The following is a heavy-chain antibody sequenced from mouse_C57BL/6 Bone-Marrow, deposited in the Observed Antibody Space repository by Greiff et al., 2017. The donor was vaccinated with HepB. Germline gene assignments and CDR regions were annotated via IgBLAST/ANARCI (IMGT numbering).Heavy chain of an antibody. Sequence: DVKLQESGGDLVKPGGSLKLSCAASGFTFSSYGMSWVRQTPDKRLEWVATISSGGSYTYYPDSVKGRFTISRDNAKNTLYLQMSSLKSEDTAMYYCARHYGSSYGYFDYWGQGTTLTVSS. D-gene: IGHD1-1*01. CDR2: ISSGGSYT. V-gene: IGHV5-6*02. J-gene: IGHJ2*01. CDR1: GFTFSSYG. CDR3: ARHYGSSYGYFDY.